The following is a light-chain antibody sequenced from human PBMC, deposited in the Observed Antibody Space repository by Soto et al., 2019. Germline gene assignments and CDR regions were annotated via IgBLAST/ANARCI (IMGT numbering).Light chain of an antibody. Sequence: EIVLTQSPGTLSLSPGESATLSCRASQSIGRNYLAWYRHKPGQAPRLLIYGASSRATGIPDRIIGSGSGTDFTLTISRLEPEDFATYYCQQLNSYPRFGGGTKVEIK. J-gene: IGKJ4*01. CDR2: GAS. CDR3: QQLNSYPR. V-gene: IGKV3-20*01. CDR1: QSIGRNY.